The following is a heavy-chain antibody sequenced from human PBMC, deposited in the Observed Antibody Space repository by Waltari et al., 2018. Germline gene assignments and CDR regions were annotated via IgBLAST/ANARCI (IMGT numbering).Heavy chain of an antibody. V-gene: IGHV3-30*02. CDR1: GFRFSSYG. CDR2: IQVDELKK. J-gene: IGHJ4*02. Sequence: QVQLVESGGGVVQPGGPLRLSCAVSGFRFSSYGMHWVGQARGKGLEWGALIQVDELKKYDADSLKGRFTVSRDDSENALYLQMNSLRGDDTAVYYCARGTHYSFEYWGLGTLVTVSS. CDR3: ARGTHYSFEY.